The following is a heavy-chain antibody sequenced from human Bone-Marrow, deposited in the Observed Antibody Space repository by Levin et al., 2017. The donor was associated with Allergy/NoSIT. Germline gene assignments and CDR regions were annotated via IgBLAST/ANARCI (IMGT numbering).Heavy chain of an antibody. CDR2: IDNDGTVT. CDR1: GFTFSSFW. V-gene: IGHV3-74*01. CDR3: ASTLYDILTGLYGVDV. D-gene: IGHD3-9*01. Sequence: GGSLRLSCAASGFTFSSFWMHWVRQVPGKGLVWVSRIDNDGTVTEYADSVNGRFTISRENAKNTLYLQMNSLRAEDTAVYYCASTLYDILTGLYGVDVWGQGTTVTVAS. J-gene: IGHJ6*02.